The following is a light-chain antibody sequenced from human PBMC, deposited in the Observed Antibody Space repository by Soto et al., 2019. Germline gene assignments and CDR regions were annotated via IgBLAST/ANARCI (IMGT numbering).Light chain of an antibody. CDR1: QGISSY. Sequence: AIRMTQSPSSFSASTGDRVTITCRASQGISSYLAWYQQKPGKAPKLLIYAASTLQSGVPSRFSGSGSGTDFTLTISCLQSEEFATDYCQQYYSYPLTFGGGTKVEIK. J-gene: IGKJ4*01. CDR2: AAS. V-gene: IGKV1-8*01. CDR3: QQYYSYPLT.